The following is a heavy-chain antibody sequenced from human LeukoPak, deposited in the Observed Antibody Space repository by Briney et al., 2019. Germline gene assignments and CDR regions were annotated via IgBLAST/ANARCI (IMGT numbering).Heavy chain of an antibody. CDR2: IYHSGST. D-gene: IGHD3-22*01. Sequence: SETLSLTCAVSGGSISSSNWWSWVRQPPGKGLEWIGEIYHSGSTNYNPSLKSRVTISVDKSKNQFYLKLSSVTAADTAVYYCASTSYDSSGYYPSSFNYWGQGTLVTVSS. J-gene: IGHJ4*02. CDR1: GGSISSSNW. V-gene: IGHV4-4*02. CDR3: ASTSYDSSGYYPSSFNY.